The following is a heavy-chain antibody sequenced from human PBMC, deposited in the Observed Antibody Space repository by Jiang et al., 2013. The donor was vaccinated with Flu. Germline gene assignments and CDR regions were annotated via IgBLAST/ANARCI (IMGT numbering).Heavy chain of an antibody. CDR3: ARVMGDGYNRPVNWFDP. Sequence: SGAEVKKPGSSVKVSCKASGGTFSSSAISWVRQAPGQGLEWMGGIIPIFGTANYAQKFQGRVTITADESTSTAYMELSSLRSEDTAVYYCARVMGDGYNRPVNWFDPWGQGTLVTVSS. CDR2: IIPIFGTA. J-gene: IGHJ5*02. CDR1: GGTFSSSA. D-gene: IGHD5-24*01. V-gene: IGHV1-69*01.